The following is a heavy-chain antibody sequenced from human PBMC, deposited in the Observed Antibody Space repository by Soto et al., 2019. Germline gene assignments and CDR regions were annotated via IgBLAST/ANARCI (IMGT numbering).Heavy chain of an antibody. J-gene: IGHJ6*02. Sequence: SETLSLTCTVSGGSISSDGYYWSWIRQHPGKGLEWIGYIYHSGSTYYSPSLRSRLTISVDTSKNHFSLNLRSVTAADTAVYYCARDLGYSYGQSYYYGMDVWGQGTTVTVSS. D-gene: IGHD5-18*01. V-gene: IGHV4-31*03. CDR2: IYHSGST. CDR1: GGSISSDGYY. CDR3: ARDLGYSYGQSYYYGMDV.